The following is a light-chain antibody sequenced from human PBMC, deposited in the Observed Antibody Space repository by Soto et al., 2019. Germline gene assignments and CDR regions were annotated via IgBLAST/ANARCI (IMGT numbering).Light chain of an antibody. Sequence: EIVMTPSPATLSVSPGERATLSCRASQSVSSNLAWYPQTPGQAPRLLIYGASTRATGIPARFSGSGSGTEFTLTISSLQSEDFAVYYCQQYNNWPLTFGGGTKGDI. V-gene: IGKV3-15*01. CDR3: QQYNNWPLT. J-gene: IGKJ4*01. CDR1: QSVSSN. CDR2: GAS.